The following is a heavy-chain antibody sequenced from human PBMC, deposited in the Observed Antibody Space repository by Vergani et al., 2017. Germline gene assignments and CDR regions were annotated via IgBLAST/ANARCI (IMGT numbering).Heavy chain of an antibody. Sequence: EVQLVESGGGLVQPGGSLRLSCAASGFTVSSNYMSWVRQAPGKGLEWVSVIYSGGSTYYADSVKGRFTISRDNSKNTLYLQMNSLRAEDTAVYYCAKTYYYGSGSPNCFDPWGQGTLVTVSS. D-gene: IGHD3-10*01. V-gene: IGHV3-66*02. CDR2: IYSGGST. CDR1: GFTVSSNY. CDR3: AKTYYYGSGSPNCFDP. J-gene: IGHJ5*02.